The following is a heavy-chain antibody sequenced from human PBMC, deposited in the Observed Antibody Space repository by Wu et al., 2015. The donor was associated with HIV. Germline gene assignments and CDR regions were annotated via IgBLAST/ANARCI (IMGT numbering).Heavy chain of an antibody. J-gene: IGHJ6*02. V-gene: IGHV1-69*13. CDR3: VRDRDGGGFYYGMDV. Sequence: QVQLVQSGAGVKKPGSSVKVSCKASGGSFSDYAISWVRQAPGQGLEWMGRIIPMYGKPIDAQKFQGRITITADDSTSTVDMELSSLRSEDTAVYFCVRDRDGGGFYYGMDVWGQGTTVTVSS. D-gene: IGHD2-15*01. CDR2: IIPMYGKP. CDR1: GGSFSDYA.